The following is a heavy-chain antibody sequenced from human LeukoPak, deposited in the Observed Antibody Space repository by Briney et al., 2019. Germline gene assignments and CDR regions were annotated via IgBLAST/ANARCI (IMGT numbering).Heavy chain of an antibody. V-gene: IGHV3-21*04. Sequence: GGSLRLSCAASGFTFSSYSMNWVRQAPGKGLEWVSSISSSSSYIYYADSVKGRFTISRDNAKNSLYLQMNSLRAEDTAVYYCARDRGAVAGTWFDPWGQGTLVTVSS. J-gene: IGHJ5*02. CDR1: GFTFSSYS. CDR2: ISSSSSYI. D-gene: IGHD6-19*01. CDR3: ARDRGAVAGTWFDP.